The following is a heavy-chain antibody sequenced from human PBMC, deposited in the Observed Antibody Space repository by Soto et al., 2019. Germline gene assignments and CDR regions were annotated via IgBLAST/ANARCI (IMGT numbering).Heavy chain of an antibody. J-gene: IGHJ6*02. CDR1: GYTFTGYY. V-gene: IGHV1-2*04. Sequence: ASVKVSCKASGYTFTGYYMHWVRQAPGQGLEWMGWIDPNSGGTNYAQKLQGWVTMTRDTSISTAYMELSRLRSDDTAVYYCARELVVPAAISFHYYGMDVWGQGTTVTVSS. CDR3: ARELVVPAAISFHYYGMDV. CDR2: IDPNSGGT. D-gene: IGHD2-2*01.